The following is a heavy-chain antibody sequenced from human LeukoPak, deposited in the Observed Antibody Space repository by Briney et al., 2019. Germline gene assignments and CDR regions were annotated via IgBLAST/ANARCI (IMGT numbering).Heavy chain of an antibody. V-gene: IGHV1-69*05. CDR1: GGTFSSYA. CDR3: ARGGYCSSTSCYDSDAFDI. D-gene: IGHD2-2*01. CDR2: IIPIFGTA. Sequence: SVKVSCKASGGTFSSYAISWVRQAPGQGLEWMGGIIPIFGTANYAQKFQGRVTITTDESTSTAYMELSSLRSEDTAVYYCARGGYCSSTSCYDSDAFDIWGQGTMVTVSS. J-gene: IGHJ3*02.